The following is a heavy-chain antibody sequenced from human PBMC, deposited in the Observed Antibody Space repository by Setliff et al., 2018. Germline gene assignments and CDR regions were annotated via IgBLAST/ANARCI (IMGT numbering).Heavy chain of an antibody. CDR2: IYYTGST. J-gene: IGHJ5*02. CDR1: GGSINSGDYF. V-gene: IGHV4-31*03. Sequence: SETLSLTCTVSGGSINSGDYFWSWFRQLPGKGLEWIGYIYYTGSTHYNPSLMSRLTMSVDTSKNQFSLNLKSVTAADTAVYYCVRAPVYCSGDCYPRWFDPWGQGILVTVSS. CDR3: VRAPVYCSGDCYPRWFDP. D-gene: IGHD2-21*01.